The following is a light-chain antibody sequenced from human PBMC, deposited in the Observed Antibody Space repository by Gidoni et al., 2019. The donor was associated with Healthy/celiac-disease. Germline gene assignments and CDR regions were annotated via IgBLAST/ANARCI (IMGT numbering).Light chain of an antibody. CDR3: QQYDNLPLT. V-gene: IGKV1-33*01. J-gene: IGKJ4*01. CDR1: QDISNY. Sequence: DIQMTQSPSSLSASVGDRVTITFQASQDISNYLNWYQQKPGKAPKLLIYDANNLETGVPSRCSGSGSGTDFTFTISSLQPEDIATYYCQQYDNLPLTFGGGTKVEIK. CDR2: DAN.